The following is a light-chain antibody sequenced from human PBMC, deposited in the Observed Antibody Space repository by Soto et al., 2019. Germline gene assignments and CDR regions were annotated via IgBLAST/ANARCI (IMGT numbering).Light chain of an antibody. V-gene: IGKV3-20*01. CDR2: AAS. J-gene: IGKJ1*01. CDR3: QHYGSSPKT. Sequence: LTQSRDPLSLATGEGPSLCRSTSQNVSSSYLAWYQQRPGQAPRLLIYAASSRATGIPDRFSGSGSGTDFTLTISRLEPEDFAAYYCQHYGSSPKTFGQGTKVDIK. CDR1: QNVSSSY.